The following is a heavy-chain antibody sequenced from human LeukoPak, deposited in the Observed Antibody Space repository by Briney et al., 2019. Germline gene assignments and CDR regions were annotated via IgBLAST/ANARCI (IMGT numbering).Heavy chain of an antibody. CDR3: AKRRYRAAGRIAIDY. CDR2: IIPIFGTA. Sequence: SVKVSCKASGGIFSNYGISWVRQAPGQGLEWMGEIIPIFGTANYAQKFQGRVTITADESTSTAYMELSSLRSEDTAVYYCAKRRYRAAGRIAIDYWGQGTLVTVSS. J-gene: IGHJ4*02. CDR1: GGIFSNYG. V-gene: IGHV1-69*13. D-gene: IGHD6-13*01.